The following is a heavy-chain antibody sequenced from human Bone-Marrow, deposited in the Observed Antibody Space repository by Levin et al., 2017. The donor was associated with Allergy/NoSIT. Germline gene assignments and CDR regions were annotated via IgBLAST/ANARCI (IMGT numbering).Heavy chain of an antibody. CDR3: ARPTLRDGSDY. D-gene: IGHD5-24*01. J-gene: IGHJ4*02. CDR1: GYSFTNFW. Sequence: GGSLRLPCKGSGYSFTNFWIGWVRQMPGKGLEWMGTIYPGDSDTRYSPSFQGQVTISADKSTSTAYLHWSSLKPSDTAMYYCARPTLRDGSDYWGQGTLVTVSS. V-gene: IGHV5-51*01. CDR2: IYPGDSDT.